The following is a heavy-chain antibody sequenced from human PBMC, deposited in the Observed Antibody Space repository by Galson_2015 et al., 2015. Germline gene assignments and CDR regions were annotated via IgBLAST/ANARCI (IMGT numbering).Heavy chain of an antibody. D-gene: IGHD6-6*01. V-gene: IGHV1-8*01. Sequence: SVKASCKASGYTFTSYDINWVRQATGQGLERMGWMNPNSGNTGYAQKFQGRVTMTRNTSISTAYMELSSLRSEDTAVYYCARSEQLAPYYYYGMDVWGQGTTVTVSS. J-gene: IGHJ6*02. CDR1: GYTFTSYD. CDR2: MNPNSGNT. CDR3: ARSEQLAPYYYYGMDV.